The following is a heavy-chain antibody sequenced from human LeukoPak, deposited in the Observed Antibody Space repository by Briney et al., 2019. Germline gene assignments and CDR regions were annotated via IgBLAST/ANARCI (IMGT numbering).Heavy chain of an antibody. CDR1: RGTFSSYA. V-gene: IGHV1-69*05. Sequence: SVKASCKAPRGTFSSYAVSWVRQAPGQGLEWMGGLIPFFGTPNYAQKFQGRVTITTDESTSTAYMELSSLRSEDTALYYCARGDGYNLDYWGQGTLVTVSS. CDR3: ARGDGYNLDY. CDR2: LIPFFGTP. J-gene: IGHJ4*02. D-gene: IGHD5-24*01.